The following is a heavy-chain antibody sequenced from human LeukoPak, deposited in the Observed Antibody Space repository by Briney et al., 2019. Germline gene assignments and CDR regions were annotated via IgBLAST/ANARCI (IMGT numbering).Heavy chain of an antibody. CDR3: ARGLSSSRRFDY. V-gene: IGHV1-8*01. Sequence: VASVKVSCKASGYTFTSYDINWVRQATGQGLEWMGWMNPNSGNTGYAQKFQGRVTMTRNTSISTAYMELSSLRSEDTAVYYCARGLSSSRRFDYWGQGTLVTVSS. CDR1: GYTFTSYD. J-gene: IGHJ4*02. CDR2: MNPNSGNT. D-gene: IGHD6-13*01.